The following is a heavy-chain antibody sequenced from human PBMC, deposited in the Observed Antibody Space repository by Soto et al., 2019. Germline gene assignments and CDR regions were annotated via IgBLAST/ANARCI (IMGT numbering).Heavy chain of an antibody. CDR3: ARDGSGWYGSEREAVYGMDV. J-gene: IGHJ6*02. CDR1: GGTFSSYA. D-gene: IGHD6-19*01. Sequence: QVQLVQSGAEVKKPGSSVKVSCKASGGTFSSYAISWVRQAPGQGLEWMGGIIPIFGTANYAQKFQGRVTITADESTSTAYMELSSLRSEDTAVYYCARDGSGWYGSEREAVYGMDVWGQGTTVTVSS. V-gene: IGHV1-69*12. CDR2: IIPIFGTA.